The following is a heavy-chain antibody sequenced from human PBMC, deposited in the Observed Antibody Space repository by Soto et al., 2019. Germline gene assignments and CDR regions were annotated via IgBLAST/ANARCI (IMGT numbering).Heavy chain of an antibody. Sequence: QVHLVQSGAEVRKPGASVKVSCKASGYTFSSYAMHWVRQAPGQRLEWMGWINAGYGNTNSSQKFQDRVTISRDTSASAAYMQLTSLRSEDTSVYYCARDTGDGTFDFWGQGTLGTVSS. CDR3: ARDTGDGTFDF. CDR2: INAGYGNT. J-gene: IGHJ4*02. V-gene: IGHV1-3*01. CDR1: GYTFSSYA. D-gene: IGHD7-27*01.